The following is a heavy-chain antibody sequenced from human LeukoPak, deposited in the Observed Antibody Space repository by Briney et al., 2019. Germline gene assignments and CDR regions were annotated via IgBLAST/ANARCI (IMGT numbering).Heavy chain of an antibody. Sequence: SETLSLTCSVSGSSVSSGSYYWSWIRQPPGKGLEWIGYIYYSGSTNYNPSLKSRVTILIDTSKNQFSLKLTSVTAADAAIYYCARDKTIYDILTGYSNWFDPWRQGTLVTVSS. V-gene: IGHV4-61*01. CDR2: IYYSGST. D-gene: IGHD3-9*01. CDR1: GSSVSSGSYY. CDR3: ARDKTIYDILTGYSNWFDP. J-gene: IGHJ5*02.